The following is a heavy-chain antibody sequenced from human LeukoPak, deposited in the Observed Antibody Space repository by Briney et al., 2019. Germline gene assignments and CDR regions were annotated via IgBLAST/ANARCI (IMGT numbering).Heavy chain of an antibody. CDR2: IYHSGST. CDR1: GYSISSGYY. J-gene: IGHJ4*02. CDR3: ASLVLPNYYFDY. D-gene: IGHD3-10*01. Sequence: SETLSLTCAVSGYSISSGYYWGWIRQPPGKGLEWIGSIYHSGSTYYNPSLKSRVTISVDTSKNQFSLKLSSVTAADTAVYYCASLVLPNYYFDYWGQGTLVAVSS. V-gene: IGHV4-38-2*01.